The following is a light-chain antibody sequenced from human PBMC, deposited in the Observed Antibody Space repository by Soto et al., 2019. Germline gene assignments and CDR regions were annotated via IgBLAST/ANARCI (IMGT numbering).Light chain of an antibody. J-gene: IGKJ1*01. V-gene: IGKV1-39*01. CDR3: QQSFSIPSWT. CDR2: AAS. CDR1: QSISIY. Sequence: DIQMTQSPSSLSASVGDRVSITCRASQSISIYLNWYQQKPGRAPKLLISAASSLQGVVPSRFSGSGSGTDVTLTISSLQPEDFATYYCQQSFSIPSWTFGQGTKVDIK.